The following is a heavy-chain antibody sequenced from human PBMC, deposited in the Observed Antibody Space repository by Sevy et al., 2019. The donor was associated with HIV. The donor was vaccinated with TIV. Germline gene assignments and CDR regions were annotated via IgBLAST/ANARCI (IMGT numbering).Heavy chain of an antibody. CDR3: ARDEGRLVTECYFDY. CDR2: ISSSGSTI. J-gene: IGHJ4*02. CDR1: GFTFSSYE. D-gene: IGHD3-9*01. V-gene: IGHV3-48*03. Sequence: GGSLRLSCAASGFTFSSYEMNWVRQAPGKGLEWVSYISSSGSTIYYADSVKGRFTISRDNAKNSLYLQMNSLRAEDTAVYYCARDEGRLVTECYFDYWGQGTLVTVSS.